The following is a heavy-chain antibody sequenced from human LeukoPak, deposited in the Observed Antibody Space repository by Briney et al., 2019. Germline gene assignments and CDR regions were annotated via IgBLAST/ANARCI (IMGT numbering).Heavy chain of an antibody. Sequence: GGSLRLSCATSGFIFSHHGMNWVRQAPGKGLEWVSGIRADAVTTYYADSVKGRFTISRDNSKNTLYLQMNSPRAEDTAVYYCAKDVPEHSSVLLQDYGGFDYWGQGTLVTVSS. D-gene: IGHD6-19*01. CDR1: GFIFSHHG. J-gene: IGHJ4*02. V-gene: IGHV3-23*01. CDR2: IRADAVTT. CDR3: AKDVPEHSSVLLQDYGGFDY.